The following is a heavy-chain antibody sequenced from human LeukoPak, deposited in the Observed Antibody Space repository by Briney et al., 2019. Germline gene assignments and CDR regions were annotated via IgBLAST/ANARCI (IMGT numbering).Heavy chain of an antibody. V-gene: IGHV3-23*01. CDR2: ISGSGGRT. J-gene: IGHJ4*02. D-gene: IGHD1-26*01. Sequence: GGSLRLSCAASGFTFSSYVMSWVRQAPGKGLEWVSAISGSGGRTYYADSVKGRFTISRDNAKNTLYLQMNSLRAEDTAVYYCARVRWWELDPFDYWGQGTLVTASS. CDR1: GFTFSSYV. CDR3: ARVRWWELDPFDY.